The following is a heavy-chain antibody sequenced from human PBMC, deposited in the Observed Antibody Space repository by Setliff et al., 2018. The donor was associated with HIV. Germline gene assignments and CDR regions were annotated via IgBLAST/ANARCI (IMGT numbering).Heavy chain of an antibody. CDR3: ARWESAQKAFNP. CDR1: SGSISTHY. V-gene: IGHV4-4*09. D-gene: IGHD1-26*01. Sequence: SETLSLTCTVSSGSISTHYWNWIRQSPGKGLEWIGFGHHSGHTRQNPSLASRVTIAVDMSKNQFSLKLNSLSAADTAVYYCARWESAQKAFNPWGHGTMVTVSS. CDR2: GHHSGHT. J-gene: IGHJ3*01.